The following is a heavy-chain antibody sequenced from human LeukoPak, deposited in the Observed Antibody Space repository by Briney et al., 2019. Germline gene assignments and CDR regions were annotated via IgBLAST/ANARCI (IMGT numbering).Heavy chain of an antibody. D-gene: IGHD4-17*01. J-gene: IGHJ4*02. CDR1: GGSFSSYY. V-gene: IGHV4-34*01. CDR3: ARCCLQRDGDNGGGDY. Sequence: RSSETLSLTCAVFGGSFSSYYWSWIRQPPGKGLEWIGEINHSGYTSYNPYLKSRVTLSVDTSKHQFSLKLTSVTAADTAVYYCARCCLQRDGDNGGGDYWGQGTLVTVSS. CDR2: INHSGYT.